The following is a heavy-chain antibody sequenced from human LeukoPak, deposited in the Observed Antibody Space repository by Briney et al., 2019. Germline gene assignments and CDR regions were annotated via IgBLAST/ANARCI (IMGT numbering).Heavy chain of an antibody. V-gene: IGHV5-51*01. Sequence: GESLKISCKGSGYTFTSYWIGWVRQMPGKGLEWMGIIYPGTSETRYSPSFQGQVTISADKSITTAYLQWRTLEASDTAIYYFARHRGAQIPPGADWFDPWGQGTLVTVSS. J-gene: IGHJ5*02. CDR2: IYPGTSET. CDR3: ARHRGAQIPPGADWFDP. D-gene: IGHD4/OR15-4a*01. CDR1: GYTFTSYW.